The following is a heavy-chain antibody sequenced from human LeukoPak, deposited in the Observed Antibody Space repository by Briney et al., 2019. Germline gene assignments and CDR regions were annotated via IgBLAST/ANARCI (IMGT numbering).Heavy chain of an antibody. CDR1: GFTFSIYS. CDR3: ARDLYGDYSFDY. J-gene: IGHJ4*02. Sequence: GGSLRLSCAASGFTFSIYSMNWVRQAPGKGLEWISSFSSSSSSIYYADSVKGRFTISRDNAKNSLYLQMNSLRAEDTAVYYCARDLYGDYSFDYWGLGTLVTVS. CDR2: FSSSSSSI. V-gene: IGHV3-21*01. D-gene: IGHD4-17*01.